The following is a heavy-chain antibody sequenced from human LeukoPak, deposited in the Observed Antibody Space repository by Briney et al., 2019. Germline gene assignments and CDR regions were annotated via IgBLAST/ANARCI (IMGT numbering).Heavy chain of an antibody. CDR2: IIVGSGAT. CDR3: AADLSNPRMGASYLDS. J-gene: IGHJ4*02. Sequence: ASVKVSCKASGFTSTNFAVQWVRQARGQRLEWIGWIIVGSGATKCAQDFQERATITRDLSTSTLYMELRSLTSEDTAVYYCAADLSNPRMGASYLDSWGQGTLVTVSS. CDR1: GFTSTNFA. V-gene: IGHV1-58*01. D-gene: IGHD3-16*01.